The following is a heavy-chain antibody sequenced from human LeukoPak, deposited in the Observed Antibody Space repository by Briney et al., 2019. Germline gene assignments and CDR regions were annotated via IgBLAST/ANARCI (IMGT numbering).Heavy chain of an antibody. D-gene: IGHD5-18*01. J-gene: IGHJ2*01. CDR3: ARASSGYSYGPRYWYFDL. V-gene: IGHV4-59*01. CDR1: GGSISSYY. Sequence: SETLSLTCTVSGGSISSYYWSWIRQPPGKGLEWIGYIYYSGSTNYNPSLKSRVTISVDTSKHQFSLKLSSVTAADTAVYYCARASSGYSYGPRYWYFDLWGRGTLVTVSS. CDR2: IYYSGST.